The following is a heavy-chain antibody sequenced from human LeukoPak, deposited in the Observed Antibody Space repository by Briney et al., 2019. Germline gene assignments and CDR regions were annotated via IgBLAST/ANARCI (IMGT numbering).Heavy chain of an antibody. D-gene: IGHD6-6*01. CDR1: CYTFTSYC. CDR3: ARAGAYSRSSHFDY. Sequence: ASVKVSCKASCYTFTSYCISWGRQAPGQGLEWMVWISGYNGNTNYVQKFQGRVTMSTDTSTSTAYMELRSLRSDDTAVYFCARAGAYSRSSHFDYWGQGTLVTVSS. CDR2: ISGYNGNT. J-gene: IGHJ4*02. V-gene: IGHV1-18*01.